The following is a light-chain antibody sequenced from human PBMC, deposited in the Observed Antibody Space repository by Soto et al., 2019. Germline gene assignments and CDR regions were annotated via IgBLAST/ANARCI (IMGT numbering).Light chain of an antibody. CDR2: KAS. J-gene: IGKJ1*01. V-gene: IGKV1-8*01. Sequence: AIRMTQSPSSFSASTGDRVTITCRASQGILSYLAWYQQQPEKAPKLMIYKASTLKSGVPSRFSGSGSGTEFTLTISSLQPDDFATYYCQHYNSYSEAFGQGTKVDIK. CDR3: QHYNSYSEA. CDR1: QGILSY.